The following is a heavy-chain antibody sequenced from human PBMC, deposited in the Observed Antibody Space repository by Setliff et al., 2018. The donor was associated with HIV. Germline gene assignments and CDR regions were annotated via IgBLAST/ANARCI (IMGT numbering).Heavy chain of an antibody. CDR1: DYTFTTYW. Sequence: GESLKISCRALDYTFTTYWIAWVRQMPGEGLEWMGIIYPDDSDIRYNPSFQNQITISADKSIATAYLQLNNLKASDTATYYCARRDGRSMNAFQIWGPGTMVTVS. D-gene: IGHD2-21*01. V-gene: IGHV5-51*01. CDR2: IYPDDSDI. CDR3: ARRDGRSMNAFQI. J-gene: IGHJ3*01.